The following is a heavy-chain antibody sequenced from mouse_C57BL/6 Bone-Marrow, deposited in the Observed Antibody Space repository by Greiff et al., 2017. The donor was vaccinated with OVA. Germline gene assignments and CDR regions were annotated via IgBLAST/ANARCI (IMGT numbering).Heavy chain of an antibody. CDR3: SRREYLLWLRSYFDY. D-gene: IGHD2-2*01. Sequence: QVQLKQPGAELVKPGASVKLSCKASGYTFTSYWMHWVKQRPGRGLEWIGRVDPNSGGTKYNEKFKSKATLTVDKPSSTAYMQLSSLTSEDSAVYYCSRREYLLWLRSYFDYWGQGTTLTVSS. CDR2: VDPNSGGT. CDR1: GYTFTSYW. J-gene: IGHJ2*01. V-gene: IGHV1-72*01.